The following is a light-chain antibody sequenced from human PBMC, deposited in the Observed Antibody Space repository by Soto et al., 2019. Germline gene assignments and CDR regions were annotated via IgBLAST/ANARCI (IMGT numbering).Light chain of an antibody. CDR1: QSIRSY. J-gene: IGKJ4*01. CDR3: QQTSSTPT. Sequence: EIQLTQSPSSLSASVGDRVTITCRASQSIRSYLNWYQQKPGKAPKLLIYAASSLQTGVSSRFSGRGSATDFPLTSSMLHPEYFASYYCQQTSSTPTFGRGTKVEIK. CDR2: AAS. V-gene: IGKV1-39*01.